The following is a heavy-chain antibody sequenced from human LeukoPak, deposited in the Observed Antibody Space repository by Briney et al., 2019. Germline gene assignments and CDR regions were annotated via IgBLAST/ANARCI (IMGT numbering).Heavy chain of an antibody. J-gene: IGHJ4*02. CDR3: AKDHPPTAPR. D-gene: IGHD2-2*01. CDR2: ITASGGNT. V-gene: IGHV3-23*01. Sequence: PSGGSLRLSCAASRLAFNNYAMSWVRQAPGEGLEWVSSITASGGNTYYADSVKGRFTISRDNSKNTLYLQMNSLRAEDTAVYYCAKDHPPTAPRWGQGTLVIVSS. CDR1: RLAFNNYA.